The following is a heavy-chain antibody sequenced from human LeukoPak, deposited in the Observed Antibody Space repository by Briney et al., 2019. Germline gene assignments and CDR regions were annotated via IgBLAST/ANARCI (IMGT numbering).Heavy chain of an antibody. CDR3: ARNPNYDSSGYSFDY. CDR1: GFAFSRNW. CDR2: INSDGSFT. D-gene: IGHD3-22*01. V-gene: IGHV3-74*01. Sequence: GGSLRLSCAASGFAFSRNWMHWVRQAPGKGLVWVSRINSDGSFTTYADSVEGRFTISRDNAKNTLYLQMNSLRADDTAEYYCARNPNYDSSGYSFDYWGQGTLVTISS. J-gene: IGHJ4*02.